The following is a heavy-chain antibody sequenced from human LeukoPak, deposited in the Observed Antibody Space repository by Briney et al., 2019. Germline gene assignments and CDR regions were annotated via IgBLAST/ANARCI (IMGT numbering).Heavy chain of an antibody. CDR2: IIPILGIA. Sequence: SVKVSCKASGGTFSSYTISWVRQAPGQGLEWRGRIIPILGIANYAQKFQCRVTITADKSTSTAYMELSSLRSEATAVYYCARGVRYCSGGSCREEFDPWGQGTLVTVSS. J-gene: IGHJ5*02. D-gene: IGHD2-15*01. CDR3: ARGVRYCSGGSCREEFDP. CDR1: GGTFSSYT. V-gene: IGHV1-69*02.